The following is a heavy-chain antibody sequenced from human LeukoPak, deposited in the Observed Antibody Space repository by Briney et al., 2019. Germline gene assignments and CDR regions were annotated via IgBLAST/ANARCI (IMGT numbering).Heavy chain of an antibody. J-gene: IGHJ4*02. CDR1: GGSLSGFY. D-gene: IGHD1-14*01. CDR3: ARDHPFDY. Sequence: SETLSLTCAVHGGSLSGFYWSWIRQPPGKGLEWIGEINHSGTTNYNPSLKSRVTISVDTSKNQFSLKLSSVTAADTAVYYCARDHPFDYWGQGTLVTVSS. CDR2: INHSGTT. V-gene: IGHV4-34*01.